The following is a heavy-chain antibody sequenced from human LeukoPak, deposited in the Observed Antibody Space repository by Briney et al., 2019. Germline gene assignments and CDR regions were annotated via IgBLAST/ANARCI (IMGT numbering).Heavy chain of an antibody. Sequence: ASVKVSCKASGYTFTSYDISWVRQAPGQGLEWMGWISAYNGNTNYAQKLQGRVTMTTDTSTSTAYMELRSLRSDDTAVYYCARAPAGTGAFDIWGQGTLVTVSS. CDR2: ISAYNGNT. CDR1: GYTFTSYD. V-gene: IGHV1-18*01. J-gene: IGHJ4*02. CDR3: ARAPAGTGAFDI. D-gene: IGHD6-13*01.